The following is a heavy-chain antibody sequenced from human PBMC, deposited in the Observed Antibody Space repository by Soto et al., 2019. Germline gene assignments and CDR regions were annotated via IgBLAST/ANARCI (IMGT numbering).Heavy chain of an antibody. J-gene: IGHJ4*02. D-gene: IGHD1-1*01. CDR1: GYAFTTYG. V-gene: IGHV1-18*01. Sequence: QVHLVQSGAEVKKPGASVKVSCKGSGYAFTTYGITWVRQAPGQGLEWVGWISAHNGNTNYAQKRQCRVTVTRDTTTSTAYMELRSLRSDDTAVYYCARGRYGDYWGQGALVTVSS. CDR2: ISAHNGNT. CDR3: ARGRYGDY.